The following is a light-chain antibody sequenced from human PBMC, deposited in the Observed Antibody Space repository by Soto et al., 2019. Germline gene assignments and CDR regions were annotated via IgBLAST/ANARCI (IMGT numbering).Light chain of an antibody. V-gene: IGKV1-27*01. Sequence: DIQMAQSPSSLSASIGDRVTITCRASQGISEYLAWYQQRPGNAPNLLIYGASILQSGVPSRFSGSGSGTHFTLTISSLQPEDVATYYCHSYNTMSRTFGQGTTMEIK. CDR3: HSYNTMSRT. J-gene: IGKJ1*01. CDR2: GAS. CDR1: QGISEY.